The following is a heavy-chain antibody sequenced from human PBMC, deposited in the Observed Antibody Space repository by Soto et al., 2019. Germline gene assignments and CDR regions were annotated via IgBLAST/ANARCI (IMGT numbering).Heavy chain of an antibody. D-gene: IGHD2-2*01. CDR3: ARVVPGAAAWFGP. CDR2: ISLYSDGT. J-gene: IGHJ5*02. Sequence: QVQLVKSGGEVKRPGASVKVSCKTSGYTFSNYGITWVRQAPGQPLEWLGWISLYSDGTNYAQKFQCRVSMTTDTSMNTAYMELRSLRYDDTAVYYCARVVPGAAAWFGPWGQGTLVTVYS. V-gene: IGHV1-18*01. CDR1: GYTFSNYG.